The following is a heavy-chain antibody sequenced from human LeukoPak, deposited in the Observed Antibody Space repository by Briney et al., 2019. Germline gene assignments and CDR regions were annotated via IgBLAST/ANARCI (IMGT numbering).Heavy chain of an antibody. V-gene: IGHV4-34*01. CDR1: GGSFSGYY. CDR3: ARLWIQLWSDNWFDP. CDR2: INHSGST. J-gene: IGHJ5*02. D-gene: IGHD5-18*01. Sequence: PSETLSLTCAVYGGSFSGYYWSWLRQPPGKGLEWIGEINHSGSTNYNPYLKSRVTISVDTSKNQFSLKLSSVTAADTAVYYCARLWIQLWSDNWFDPGGQGTLVTVS.